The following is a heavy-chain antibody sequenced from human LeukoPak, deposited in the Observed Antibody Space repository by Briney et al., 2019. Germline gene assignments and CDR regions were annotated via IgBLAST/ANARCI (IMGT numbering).Heavy chain of an antibody. CDR2: ICWSSGSI. D-gene: IGHD3-16*01. Sequence: PGRSLRLSCAASGVTFDDYAMRWGRQAPGKGLEWVSGICWSSGSIGYADSVKGRFPISRDNAQNSLYLQMNSLRAEDTAVYYCESGDYDYVWRSISPTNYFDNWGQGTLVTVST. CDR3: ESGDYDYVWRSISPTNYFDN. CDR1: GVTFDDYA. V-gene: IGHV3-9*01. J-gene: IGHJ4*02.